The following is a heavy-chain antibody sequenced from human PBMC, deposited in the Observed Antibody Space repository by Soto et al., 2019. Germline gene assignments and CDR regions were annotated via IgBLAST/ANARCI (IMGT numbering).Heavy chain of an antibody. D-gene: IGHD3-10*02. CDR2: IIPILGIA. J-gene: IGHJ4*02. Sequence: QVQLVQSGAEVKKPGSSVKVSCKASGGTFSSYTISWVRQAPGQGLEWMGRIIPILGIANYAQKFQGRVTITADKSTSTAYMELSSMRSEDTAVYYCARERVRGPLDYWGQGTLVTVSS. CDR3: ARERVRGPLDY. V-gene: IGHV1-69*08. CDR1: GGTFSSYT.